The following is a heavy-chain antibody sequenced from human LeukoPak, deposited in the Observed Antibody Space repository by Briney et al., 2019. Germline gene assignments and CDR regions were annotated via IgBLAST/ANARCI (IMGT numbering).Heavy chain of an antibody. J-gene: IGHJ4*02. CDR2: IYHSGST. CDR3: ARAQLQQLIDY. V-gene: IGHV4-30-2*01. Sequence: SQTLSLTCTVSGGSISSGGYYWSWIRQPPGKGLEWIGYIYHSGSTYYNPSLKSRATISVDRSKNQFSLKLSSVTAADTAVYYCARAQLQQLIDYWGQGTLVTVSS. D-gene: IGHD6-13*01. CDR1: GGSISSGGYY.